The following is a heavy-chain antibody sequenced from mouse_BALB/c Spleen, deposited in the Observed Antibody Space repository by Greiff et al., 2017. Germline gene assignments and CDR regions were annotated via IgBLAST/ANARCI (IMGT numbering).Heavy chain of an antibody. CDR2: INPSTGYT. V-gene: IGHV1-7*01. D-gene: IGHD4-1*02. CDR3: ARVLSTGRFAY. CDR1: GYTFTSYW. Sequence: VQLQQSGAELAKPGASVKMSCKASGYTFTSYWMHWVKQRPGQGLEWIGYINPSTGYTEYNQKFKDKATLTADKSSSTAYMQLSSLTSEDSAVYYCARVLSTGRFAYWGQGTLVTVSA. J-gene: IGHJ3*01.